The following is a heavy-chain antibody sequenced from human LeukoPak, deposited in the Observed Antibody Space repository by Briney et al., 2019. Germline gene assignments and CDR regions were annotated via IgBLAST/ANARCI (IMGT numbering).Heavy chain of an antibody. CDR1: GGSFSGYY. D-gene: IGHD5-18*01. V-gene: IGHV4-34*01. Sequence: SETLPLTCAVYGGSFSGYYRSWIRQPPGKGLEWIGEINHSGSTNYNPSLKSRVTISVDTSKNQFSLKLSSVTAADTAMYYCARGPSYGRHYYYGMDVWGQGTAVTVSS. CDR2: INHSGST. J-gene: IGHJ6*02. CDR3: ARGPSYGRHYYYGMDV.